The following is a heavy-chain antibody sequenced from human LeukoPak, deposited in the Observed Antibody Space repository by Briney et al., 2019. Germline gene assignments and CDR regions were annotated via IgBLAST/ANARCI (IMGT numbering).Heavy chain of an antibody. CDR2: ISGSGGST. V-gene: IGHV3-23*01. D-gene: IGHD5-24*01. Sequence: GGSLRLSCAASGFTFSGYPIHWVRQAPGKGLEWVSAISGSGGSTYHADSVKGRFTISRDNSKNTLYLQMNSLRAEDTAVYYCAKWGDGYNSLDYWGQGTLVTVSS. CDR1: GFTFSGYP. CDR3: AKWGDGYNSLDY. J-gene: IGHJ4*02.